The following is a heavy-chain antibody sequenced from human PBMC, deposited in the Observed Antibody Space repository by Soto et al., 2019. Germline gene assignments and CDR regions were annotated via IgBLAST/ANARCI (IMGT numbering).Heavy chain of an antibody. J-gene: IGHJ4*02. CDR2: ISGSDGKT. V-gene: IGHV3-23*01. CDR1: GFSFGSYA. Sequence: LRLSCAASGFSFGSYALSWVRQAPGKGLEWVSTISGSDGKTFYADSVEGRFSISRDTSQSTLYLQMNSLRADDTAMYYCARWSYLDYWGQGTRVTVSS. CDR3: ARWSYLDY. D-gene: IGHD3-3*01.